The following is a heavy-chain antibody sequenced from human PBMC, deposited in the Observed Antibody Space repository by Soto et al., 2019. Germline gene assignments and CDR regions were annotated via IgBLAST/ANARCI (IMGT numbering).Heavy chain of an antibody. CDR2: INPGNGNT. Sequence: GASMKVSCKGSGYTFHNFSMHLGRQAPRKRLVLMGWINPGNGNTKYSQTFQGRVTITRDTSASTAYMELSSLRSEDTAVYYCARAVARGVKTIYYYYGMDVWGQGTTVTVSS. CDR3: ARAVARGVKTIYYYYGMDV. J-gene: IGHJ6*02. D-gene: IGHD3-10*01. CDR1: GYTFHNFS. V-gene: IGHV1-3*01.